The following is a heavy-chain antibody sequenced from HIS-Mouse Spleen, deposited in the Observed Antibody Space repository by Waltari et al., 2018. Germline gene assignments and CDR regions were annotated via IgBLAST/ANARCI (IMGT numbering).Heavy chain of an antibody. D-gene: IGHD6-13*01. CDR2: SYYRGST. J-gene: IGHJ2*01. CDR1: GGSISSSSYY. CDR3: AREIPYSSSWYDWYFDL. Sequence: QLQLQESGPGLVKPSETLSLTCTVSGGSISSSSYYWGWIRQPPGKGLEWIGSSYYRGSTYYNTSLKSRVTISVDTSKNQFSLKLSSVTAADTAVYYCAREIPYSSSWYDWYFDLWGRGTLVTVSS. V-gene: IGHV4-39*07.